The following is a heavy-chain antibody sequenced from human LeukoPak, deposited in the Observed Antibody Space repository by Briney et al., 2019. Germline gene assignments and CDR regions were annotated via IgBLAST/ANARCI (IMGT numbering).Heavy chain of an antibody. CDR2: VYYSGST. J-gene: IGHJ4*02. Sequence: SETLSLTCTVSSGSISTYYWNWIRQPPGKGLEWIGSVYYSGSTNYNPSLKSRVTISVDTSKNRFSLKLSSVTAADTAVFYCARGGSRSYTSSTLDYWGQGTLVTVFS. CDR1: SGSISTYY. CDR3: ARGGSRSYTSSTLDY. D-gene: IGHD6-6*01. V-gene: IGHV4-59*01.